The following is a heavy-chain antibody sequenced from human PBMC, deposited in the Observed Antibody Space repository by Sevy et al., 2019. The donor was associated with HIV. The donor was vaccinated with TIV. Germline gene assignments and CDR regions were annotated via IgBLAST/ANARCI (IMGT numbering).Heavy chain of an antibody. V-gene: IGHV3-23*01. Sequence: LSLTCAASGFTFSSYAMSWVRQAPGKGLEWVSAISGSGGSTYYADSVKGRFTISRDNSKNTLYLQMNSLRAEDTAVYYCAKILTRGFSSWVSFDYWGQGTLVTVSS. J-gene: IGHJ4*02. CDR2: ISGSGGST. D-gene: IGHD6-13*01. CDR3: AKILTRGFSSWVSFDY. CDR1: GFTFSSYA.